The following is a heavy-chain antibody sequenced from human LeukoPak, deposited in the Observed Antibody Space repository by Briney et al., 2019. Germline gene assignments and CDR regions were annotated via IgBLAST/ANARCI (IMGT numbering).Heavy chain of an antibody. D-gene: IGHD3-10*01. CDR3: AKESSLLRGPLVIYYFDF. CDR2: ISGSGTIT. J-gene: IGHJ4*02. Sequence: GGSLRLSCAASDFSFTTYAMSWVRQAPGKGLEWVSSISGSGTITYYADSVKGRFTISRDNSKNTLYLQMNSLRAEDTAVYYCAKESSLLRGPLVIYYFDFWGQGTLVTVSS. CDR1: DFSFTTYA. V-gene: IGHV3-23*01.